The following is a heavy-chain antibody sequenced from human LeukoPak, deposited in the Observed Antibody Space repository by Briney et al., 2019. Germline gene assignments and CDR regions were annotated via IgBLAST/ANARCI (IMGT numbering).Heavy chain of an antibody. CDR1: GYSFSSFW. Sequence: GESLKISCKGSGYSFSSFWIAWVRQMPGKGLEWMGIIFPGDSDTRYRPSLQGQVTISVDKSIDTAFLQWSSLKVSDSAIYYCARLTSFADLLTATRRSWFDPWGQGTLVTVSS. J-gene: IGHJ5*02. D-gene: IGHD2-21*02. CDR2: IFPGDSDT. V-gene: IGHV5-51*01. CDR3: ARLTSFADLLTATRRSWFDP.